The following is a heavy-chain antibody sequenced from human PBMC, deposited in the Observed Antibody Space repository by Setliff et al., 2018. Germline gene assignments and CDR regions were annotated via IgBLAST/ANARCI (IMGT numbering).Heavy chain of an antibody. CDR1: GYTLTELS. CDR2: FDPGDGET. J-gene: IGHJ4*02. V-gene: IGHV1-24*01. D-gene: IGHD3-3*01. Sequence: VASVKVSCKVSGYTLTELSMHWVRQAPGKGLEWMGGFDPGDGETIYAQKFQGRVTMTEDTSTDTAYMELSSLRSEDTAVYYCARELPRTIFGVVIDYWGQGTLVTVSS. CDR3: ARELPRTIFGVVIDY.